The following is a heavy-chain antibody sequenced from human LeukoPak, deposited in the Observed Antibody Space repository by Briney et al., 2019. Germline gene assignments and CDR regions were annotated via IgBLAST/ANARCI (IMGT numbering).Heavy chain of an antibody. CDR2: ISGDGTTT. Sequence: AGGSLRLSCAVSGFTFSNEWMHWVRQAPGKGLLWVSRISGDGTTTNYADSVKGRFTISRDNAKNMLYLQMDSLRAEDTAVYYCAGTWSFDYWDQGTLVTVSS. CDR3: AGTWSFDY. D-gene: IGHD2-15*01. V-gene: IGHV3-74*01. CDR1: GFTFSNEW. J-gene: IGHJ4*02.